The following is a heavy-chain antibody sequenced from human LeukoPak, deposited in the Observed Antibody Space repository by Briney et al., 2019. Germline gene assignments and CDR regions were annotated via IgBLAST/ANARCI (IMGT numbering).Heavy chain of an antibody. CDR2: ISGSGGST. J-gene: IGHJ3*02. D-gene: IGHD3-3*01. V-gene: IGHV3-23*01. Sequence: GSLRLSCAASGFTFSSYAMSWVRQAPGKGLEWVSAISGSGGSTYYADSVKGRFTISRDNSKNTLYLQMNSLRAEDTAVYYCAKDRGYDFWSGYDKYDAFDIWGQGTMVTVSS. CDR3: AKDRGYDFWSGYDKYDAFDI. CDR1: GFTFSSYA.